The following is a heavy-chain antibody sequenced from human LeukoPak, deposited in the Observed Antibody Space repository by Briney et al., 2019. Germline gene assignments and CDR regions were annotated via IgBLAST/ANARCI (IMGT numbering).Heavy chain of an antibody. V-gene: IGHV5-51*01. CDR3: ARPVEMATSPFDY. CDR2: IYPDDSDT. CDR1: GYIFANYW. D-gene: IGHD5-24*01. Sequence: GESLKISCKGSGYIFANYWIAWVRQMPGKGLEWMGIIYPDDSDTRYSPSFQGQVTISADKSIATAYLQWSSLEASDTAMYYCARPVEMATSPFDYWGQGALVTVSS. J-gene: IGHJ4*02.